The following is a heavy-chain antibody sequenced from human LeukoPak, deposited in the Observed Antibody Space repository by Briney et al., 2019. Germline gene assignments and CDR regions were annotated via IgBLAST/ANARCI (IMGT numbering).Heavy chain of an antibody. D-gene: IGHD3-10*01. CDR2: ISGYNGNT. CDR1: GYTFTNYG. V-gene: IGHV1-18*01. J-gene: IGHJ5*02. CDR3: ARVPRRGERFDP. Sequence: ASVKVSCKASGYTFTNYGISWVRQAPGQGLERMGWISGYNGNTKYAKKFQGRVTMSRITSISAAYMELGSLRSEDTAVYYCARVPRRGERFDPWGKGTLVTVSS.